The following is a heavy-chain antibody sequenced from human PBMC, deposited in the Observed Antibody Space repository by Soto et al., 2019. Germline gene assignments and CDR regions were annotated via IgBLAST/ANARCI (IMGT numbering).Heavy chain of an antibody. V-gene: IGHV3-30*04. J-gene: IGHJ3*02. CDR1: GFTFSSYT. CDR3: ARGSGGWLNAFDI. Sequence: GGSLRLSCAASGFTFSSYTMHWVRQAPGKGLEWVAVISYDGSNKYYADSVKGRFTISRDNSKNTLYLQMTSLRAEDTAVYYCARGSGGWLNAFDIWGQGTMVTVSS. CDR2: ISYDGSNK. D-gene: IGHD2-15*01.